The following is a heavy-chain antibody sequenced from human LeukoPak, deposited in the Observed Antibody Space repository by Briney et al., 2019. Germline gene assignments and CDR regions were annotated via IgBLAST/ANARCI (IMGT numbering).Heavy chain of an antibody. CDR2: IYTSWST. J-gene: IGHJ4*02. CDR3: ARAAVRYSSSWYNY. D-gene: IGHD6-13*01. Sequence: SETLSLTCTVSGGSISSYYWSWIRQPAGKGLEWIGRIYTSWSTNYNPSLKSRVTMSVDTSKTQFSLKLSSVTAADTAVYYCARAAVRYSSSWYNYWGQGTLVTVSS. V-gene: IGHV4-4*07. CDR1: GGSISSYY.